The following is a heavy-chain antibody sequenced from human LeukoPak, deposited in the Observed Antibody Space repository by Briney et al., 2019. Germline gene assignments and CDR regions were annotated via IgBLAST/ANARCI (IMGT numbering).Heavy chain of an antibody. V-gene: IGHV3-23*01. D-gene: IGHD3-9*01. J-gene: IGHJ4*02. CDR3: AKHYDILSGYILDDC. Sequence: GGSLRLSFAASGLTFSSYAMSWVRQAPGKGLEWVSVISTGGTNTYYADSVKGRFTISRDNSKKTLYLQMNSLRAEDTAVYYCAKHYDILSGYILDDCWGQGTLVTVSS. CDR1: GLTFSSYA. CDR2: ISTGGTNT.